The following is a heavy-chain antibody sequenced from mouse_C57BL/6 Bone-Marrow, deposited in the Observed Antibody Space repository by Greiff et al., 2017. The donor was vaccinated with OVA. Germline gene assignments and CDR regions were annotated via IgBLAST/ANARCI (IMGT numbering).Heavy chain of an antibody. CDR3: ARSRGDY. V-gene: IGHV1-59*01. CDR1: GYTFTSYW. CDR2: IDPSDSYT. Sequence: QVQLQQPGAELVRPGTSVKLSCKASGYTFTSYWMHWVKQRPGQGLEWIGVIDPSDSYTNYNQKFKGKATLTVDTSSSTAYMQLSSLTSEDSAVYYCARSRGDYWGQGTTLTVSS. J-gene: IGHJ2*01.